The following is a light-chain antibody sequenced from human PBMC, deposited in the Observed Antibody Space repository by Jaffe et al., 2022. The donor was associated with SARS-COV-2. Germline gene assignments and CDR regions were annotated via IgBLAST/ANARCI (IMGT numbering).Light chain of an antibody. V-gene: IGLV3-19*01. J-gene: IGLJ1*01. CDR1: TLTTYS. CDR2: GNK. CDR3: NSRDFTGGYV. Sequence: SELTQDPAVSVALGQTVRITCQGDTLTTYSVTWYQQKPRQAPVVVIFGNKDRPSGIPDRFSGSTSGNTASLTITGAQAEDEGDYYCNSRDFTGGYVFGTGTEVTVL.